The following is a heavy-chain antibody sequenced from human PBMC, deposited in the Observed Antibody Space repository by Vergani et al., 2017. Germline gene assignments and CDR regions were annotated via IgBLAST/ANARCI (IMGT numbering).Heavy chain of an antibody. J-gene: IGHJ6*02. CDR3: ARDSPLVVPAAIFYYYYGMDV. V-gene: IGHV3-30*03. CDR1: GFSFTSYG. D-gene: IGHD2-2*01. CDR2: ISFDGNKK. Sequence: QVRLVESGGGVVQPGRSLRLSCAASGFSFTSYGMHWVRQPPGKGLEWVATISFDGNKKDYTEAVRGRFTISRDSSKTLYLQMDSLRVEDTAMYFCARDSPLVVPAAIFYYYYGMDVWGQGTTVTVSS.